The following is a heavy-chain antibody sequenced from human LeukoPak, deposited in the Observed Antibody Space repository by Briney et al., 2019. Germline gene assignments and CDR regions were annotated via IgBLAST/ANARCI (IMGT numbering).Heavy chain of an antibody. J-gene: IGHJ4*02. Sequence: GGSLRLSCAASGFTFSSYWMSWVRQAPGKGLEWVANIKQDGSEKYYVDSVKGRFTISRDNAKNSLYLQMNSLRAEDTAVYYCARDGFLEWLLYLDYWGQGTLVTVSS. V-gene: IGHV3-7*01. CDR2: IKQDGSEK. D-gene: IGHD3-3*01. CDR1: GFTFSSYW. CDR3: ARDGFLEWLLYLDY.